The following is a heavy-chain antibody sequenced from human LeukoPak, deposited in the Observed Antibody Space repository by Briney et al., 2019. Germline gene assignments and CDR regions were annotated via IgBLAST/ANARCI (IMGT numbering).Heavy chain of an antibody. CDR3: ARRPPFGATSGSYYYYYGMDV. D-gene: IGHD1-26*01. CDR2: IDPSDSYT. J-gene: IGHJ6*02. CDR1: GYSFTSYW. Sequence: GESLKISCQGSGYSFTSYWISWVRQMPGKGLEWMGRIDPSDSYTNYSPSFQGHVTISADKSISTAYLQWSSLKASDTAMYYCARRPPFGATSGSYYYYYGMDVWGQGTTVTVSS. V-gene: IGHV5-10-1*01.